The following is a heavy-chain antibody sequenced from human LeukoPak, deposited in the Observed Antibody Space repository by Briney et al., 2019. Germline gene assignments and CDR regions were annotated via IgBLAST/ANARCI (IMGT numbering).Heavy chain of an antibody. CDR1: GGSISSGGYY. V-gene: IGHV4-31*03. D-gene: IGHD3-22*01. CDR2: IYYSGST. Sequence: SQTLSLTCTVSGGSISSGGYYWSWIRQHPGKGLEWIGYIYYSGSTYYNPSLKSRVTISVDTSKNQFSLKLSSVTAADTAVYYCASFANRVRGLHYYDSSGYYYGSALTPPPWGEGTLVTVSS. J-gene: IGHJ4*02. CDR3: ASFANRVRGLHYYDSSGYYYGSALTPPP.